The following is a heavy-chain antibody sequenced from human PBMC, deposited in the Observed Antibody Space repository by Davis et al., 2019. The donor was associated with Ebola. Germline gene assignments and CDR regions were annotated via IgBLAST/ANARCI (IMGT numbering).Heavy chain of an antibody. D-gene: IGHD5-24*01. V-gene: IGHV4-4*02. CDR1: GGSISSSNW. CDR3: AKEMATLFDY. CDR2: IYYSGST. Sequence: GSLRLSCAVSGGSISSSNWWSWVRQPPGKGLEWIGSIYYSGSTYYNPSLKSRVTISVDTSKNQFSLKLSSVTAADTAVYYCAKEMATLFDYWGQGTLVTVSS. J-gene: IGHJ4*02.